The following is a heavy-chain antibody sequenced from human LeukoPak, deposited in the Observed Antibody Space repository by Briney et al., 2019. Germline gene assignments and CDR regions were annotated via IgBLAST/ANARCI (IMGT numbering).Heavy chain of an antibody. J-gene: IGHJ6*02. CDR3: AISSSTSHDYYYYYGMDV. D-gene: IGHD2-2*01. V-gene: IGHV1-2*02. Sequence: GVSVKVSCKASGYTFTGYYMHWVRQAPGQGLEWMGWINPNSGGTNYAQKFQGRVTMTRDTSISTAYMELSRLRSDDTAVYYCAISSSTSHDYYYYYGMDVWGQGTTVTVSS. CDR1: GYTFTGYY. CDR2: INPNSGGT.